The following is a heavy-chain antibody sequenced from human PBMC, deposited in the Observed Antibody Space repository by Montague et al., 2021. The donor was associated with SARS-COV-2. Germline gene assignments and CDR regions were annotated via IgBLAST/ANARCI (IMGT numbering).Heavy chain of an antibody. CDR2: INRDGNT. Sequence: SETLSLTCAVYVDLFSGYYWAWIRQSPGKGLEWIGEINRDGNTNYNPSLKDRITMSADTSKSQFSLRMRSVTAADTAVYFCARARWARILWFGDSQYFDYWGQGTRGTVSS. CDR1: VDLFSGYY. V-gene: IGHV4-34*01. J-gene: IGHJ4*02. D-gene: IGHD3-10*01. CDR3: ARARWARILWFGDSQYFDY.